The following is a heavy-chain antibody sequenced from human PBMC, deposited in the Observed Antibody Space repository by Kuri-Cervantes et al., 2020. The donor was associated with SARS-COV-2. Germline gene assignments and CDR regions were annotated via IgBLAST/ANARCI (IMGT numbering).Heavy chain of an antibody. J-gene: IGHJ4*02. CDR1: GFTFSSHG. CDR3: AGLYSSSWSYDY. V-gene: IGHV3-30*02. D-gene: IGHD6-13*01. Sequence: GGSLRLSCAASGFTFSSHGMHWVRQAPGKGLEWVAFIRYDGSNKYYADSVKGRFTISRDNFKNTLYLQMNSLRAEDTAVYYCAGLYSSSWSYDYWGQGTLVTVSS. CDR2: IRYDGSNK.